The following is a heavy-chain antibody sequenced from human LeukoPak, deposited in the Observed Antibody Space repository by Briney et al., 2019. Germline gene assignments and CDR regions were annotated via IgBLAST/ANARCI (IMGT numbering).Heavy chain of an antibody. J-gene: IGHJ6*03. Sequence: TPSETLSLTCTVSGYSISSGYYWGWIRQPPGKGLEWIGSIYHSGSTYYNPSLKSRVTISVDTSKNQFSLKLSSVTAADTAVYYCARADYSSTWSHDYYYMDVWGKGTTVTVSS. D-gene: IGHD6-13*01. CDR2: IYHSGST. CDR3: ARADYSSTWSHDYYYMDV. V-gene: IGHV4-38-2*02. CDR1: GYSISSGYY.